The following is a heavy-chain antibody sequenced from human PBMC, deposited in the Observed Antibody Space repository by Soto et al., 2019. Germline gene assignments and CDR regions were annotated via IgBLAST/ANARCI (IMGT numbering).Heavy chain of an antibody. CDR3: ARALHCSGGSRSPLPGMDA. CDR1: GGSISSSNYY. CDR2: IYHSWST. Sequence: SETLSLTCTVSGGSISSSNYYWGGIRQPPGKGLEWSWTIYHSWSTYYTPSLKSRVNISVDTSKHHFALKLNSVTAADTAVYYCARALHCSGGSRSPLPGMDAWGLGTTITVSS. V-gene: IGHV4-39*06. J-gene: IGHJ6*02. D-gene: IGHD2-15*01.